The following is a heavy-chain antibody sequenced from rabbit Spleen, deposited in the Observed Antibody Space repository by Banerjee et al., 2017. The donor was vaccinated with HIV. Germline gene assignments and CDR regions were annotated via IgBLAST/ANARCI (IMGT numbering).Heavy chain of an antibody. J-gene: IGHJ6*01. D-gene: IGHD8-1*01. V-gene: IGHV1S40*01. Sequence: LEESGGGLVKPGGTLTLTCKASGIDFSSYYYMCWVRQAPGKGLELIACIDTGSSGFTYFATWAQGRFTCSKTSSTTVTLQMTRLTAADTATYFCARDSGTSFSTYGMDLWGPGTLVTVS. CDR2: IDTGSSGFT. CDR3: ARDSGTSFSTYGMDL. CDR1: GIDFSSYYY.